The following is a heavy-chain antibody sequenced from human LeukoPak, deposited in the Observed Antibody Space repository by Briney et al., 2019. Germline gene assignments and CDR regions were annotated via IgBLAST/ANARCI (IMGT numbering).Heavy chain of an antibody. Sequence: ASVKVSFKASGYTSTGYYMHWVRQAPGQGLEWMGWINPNSGGTKYAQKFQGWGTMTRDTAISTAYMELSRLRSDDTAVYYCARSLRATSLDYWGQGTLVTVSS. CDR3: ARSLRATSLDY. J-gene: IGHJ4*02. CDR1: GYTSTGYY. D-gene: IGHD2-15*01. CDR2: INPNSGGT. V-gene: IGHV1-2*04.